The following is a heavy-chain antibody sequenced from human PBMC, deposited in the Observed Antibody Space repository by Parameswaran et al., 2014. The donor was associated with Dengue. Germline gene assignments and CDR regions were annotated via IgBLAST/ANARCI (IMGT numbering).Heavy chain of an antibody. D-gene: IGHD2-2*01. Sequence: PGKGLEWVSAISGSGGSTYYADSVKGRFTISRDNSKNTLYLQMNSLRAEDTAVYYCAKEAKYQLLSGSYFDYWGQGTLVTVSS. V-gene: IGHV3-23*01. CDR2: ISGSGGST. CDR3: AKEAKYQLLSGSYFDY. J-gene: IGHJ4*02.